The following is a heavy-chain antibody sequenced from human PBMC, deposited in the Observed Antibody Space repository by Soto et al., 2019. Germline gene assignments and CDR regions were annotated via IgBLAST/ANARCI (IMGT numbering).Heavy chain of an antibody. D-gene: IGHD5-12*01. J-gene: IGHJ6*03. V-gene: IGHV1-2*04. Sequence: QVQLVQSRAEVKEPGASVTVSCRASGDRFTDYYMHWVRQAPGQGLEWMGWINPNSGVTKYAQKFQGWVTMTRDTSIRTVYMQLSRLRLDDTAIYYCARESGGATATLDYYYFYMDVWGTGTTVTVSS. CDR2: INPNSGVT. CDR1: GDRFTDYY. CDR3: ARESGGATATLDYYYFYMDV.